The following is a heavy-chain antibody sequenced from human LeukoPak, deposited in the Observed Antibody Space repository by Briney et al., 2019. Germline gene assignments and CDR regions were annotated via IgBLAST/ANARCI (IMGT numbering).Heavy chain of an antibody. CDR3: ASTAYGDYRWDF. J-gene: IGHJ4*02. V-gene: IGHV5-51*01. D-gene: IGHD4-17*01. Sequence: ESLKISCLGSGYSFTTYWIGWVRQMPGKSLEWMGIIYPGDSDTRYSPSFQGQVTISADKSISTAYLQWSSLKASDTAMYYCASTAYGDYRWDFSGQGTLVTVSS. CDR2: IYPGDSDT. CDR1: GYSFTTYW.